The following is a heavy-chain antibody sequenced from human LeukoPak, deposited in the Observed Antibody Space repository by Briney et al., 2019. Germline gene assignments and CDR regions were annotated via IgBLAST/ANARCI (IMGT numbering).Heavy chain of an antibody. Sequence: GGSLRLSCAASGFTFSSYSMNWVRQAPGKGLEWVSYISSGSSTIYYADSVKGRFTISRDNAKNSLYLQMNSLRAEDTAVYYCAREPSRYSSGWYHYYYGMDVWGQGTTVTVSS. D-gene: IGHD6-19*01. CDR1: GFTFSSYS. CDR2: ISSGSSTI. V-gene: IGHV3-48*01. J-gene: IGHJ6*02. CDR3: AREPSRYSSGWYHYYYGMDV.